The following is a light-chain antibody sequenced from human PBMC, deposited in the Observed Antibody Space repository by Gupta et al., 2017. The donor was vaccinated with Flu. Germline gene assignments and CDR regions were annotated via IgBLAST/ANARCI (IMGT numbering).Light chain of an antibody. Sequence: GDRVTITCQASQDISNFLNWYQQKPGKAPKLLIYDASTLETGVPSRFSGSGSGTDFTFTISGRQPEDFATYYCQQFDNFPRTFGQGTKVEIK. J-gene: IGKJ1*01. V-gene: IGKV1-33*01. CDR2: DAS. CDR1: QDISNF. CDR3: QQFDNFPRT.